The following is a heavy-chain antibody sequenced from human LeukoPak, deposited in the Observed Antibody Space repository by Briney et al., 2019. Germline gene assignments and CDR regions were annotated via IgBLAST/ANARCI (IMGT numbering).Heavy chain of an antibody. D-gene: IGHD1-14*01. J-gene: IGHJ4*02. Sequence: PGGSLRLSCAASGFTFTSYSMNWVRQAPGKGLEWVSAISGSGGSTYYADSVKGRFTISRDNSKNTLYLQMDSLRAEDTAVYYCAKDPFSGFDYWGQGTLVTVSS. CDR1: GFTFTSYS. CDR3: AKDPFSGFDY. V-gene: IGHV3-23*01. CDR2: ISGSGGST.